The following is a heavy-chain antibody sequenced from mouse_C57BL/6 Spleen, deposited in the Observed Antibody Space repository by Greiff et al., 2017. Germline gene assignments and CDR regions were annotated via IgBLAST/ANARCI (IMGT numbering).Heavy chain of an antibody. CDR3: ARTNYGSSYDAMDY. CDR1: GYAFSSPW. D-gene: IGHD1-1*01. V-gene: IGHV1-82*01. J-gene: IGHJ4*01. Sequence: VQLQQSGPELVKPGASVKFSCKASGYAFSSPWMNWVKQRPGKGLEWIGRIYPGDGDTNYNGKFKGKATLTADKTSSTAYMQISSLTYEDSAVYFCARTNYGSSYDAMDYWGQGTLVTVSS. CDR2: IYPGDGDT.